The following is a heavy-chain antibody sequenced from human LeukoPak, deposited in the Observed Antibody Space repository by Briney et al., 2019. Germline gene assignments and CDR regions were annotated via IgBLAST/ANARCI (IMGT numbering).Heavy chain of an antibody. D-gene: IGHD3/OR15-3a*01. CDR2: ISAYNGNT. J-gene: IGHJ4*02. CDR3: VRDLGVDTSMIFFDY. Sequence: ASVKVSCKASGYTFTGYYMHWVRQAPGQGLEWMGWISAYNGNTKSAQKFQGRVTMTTDTSTNTAYMEPRSLRSDDTAVFYCVRDLGVDTSMIFFDYWGQGTLVTVSS. V-gene: IGHV1-18*04. CDR1: GYTFTGYY.